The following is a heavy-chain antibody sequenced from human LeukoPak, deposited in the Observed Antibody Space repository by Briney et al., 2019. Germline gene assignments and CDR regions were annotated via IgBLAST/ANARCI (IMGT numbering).Heavy chain of an antibody. CDR1: GGPFSGYY. CDR2: INHSGST. D-gene: IGHD3-10*01. V-gene: IGHV4-34*01. J-gene: IGHJ4*02. CDR3: ARGVGSGSLPL. Sequence: SETLSLTCAVYGGPFSGYYWSWIRQPPGKGLEWIGEINHSGSTYYNPSLKSRVTISVDTSKNQFSLKLSSVTAADTAVYYCARGVGSGSLPLWGQGTLVTVSS.